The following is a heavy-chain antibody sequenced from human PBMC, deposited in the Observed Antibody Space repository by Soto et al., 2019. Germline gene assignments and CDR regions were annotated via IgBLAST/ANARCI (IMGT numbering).Heavy chain of an antibody. D-gene: IGHD4-17*01. V-gene: IGHV4-31*03. CDR3: ARDSGYGDYASEYYFDY. J-gene: IGHJ4*02. CDR1: GGSISSGGYY. Sequence: QVQLQESGPGLVKPSQTLSLTCTVSGGSISSGGYYWSWIRQHPGKGLEWIGYIYYSGSTYYNPSLKSRVTISVDTSKNQFSLKLSSVTAADTAVYYCARDSGYGDYASEYYFDYWGQGTLVTVSS. CDR2: IYYSGST.